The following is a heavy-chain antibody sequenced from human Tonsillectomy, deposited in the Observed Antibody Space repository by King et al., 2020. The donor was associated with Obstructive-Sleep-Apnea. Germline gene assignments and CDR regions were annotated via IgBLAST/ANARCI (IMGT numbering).Heavy chain of an antibody. CDR1: GYSLTDLS. CDR2: FYPGAGDT. D-gene: IGHD7-27*01. CDR3: AAGPGDENAFDL. V-gene: IGHV1-24*01. J-gene: IGHJ3*01. Sequence: QLVQSGAEVKKPGASVKVSCKGFGYSLTDLSVHWGRQAPEKGLEWMGGFYPGAGDTIYAPKFPGRVTLTEDSSTDTAYMQLSSLRSDDTAVYYCAAGPGDENAFDLWGQGTMVTVSS.